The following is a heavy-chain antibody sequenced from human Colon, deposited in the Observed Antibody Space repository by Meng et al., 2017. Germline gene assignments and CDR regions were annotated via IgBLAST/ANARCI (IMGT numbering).Heavy chain of an antibody. J-gene: IGHJ4*02. CDR1: GGSASRGSYY. CDR2: IYYSGST. V-gene: IGHV4-61*01. Sequence: QLPEAGPWLVGPSETLSLTCMVSGGSASRGSYYWSWMRHPPGNGLEWIGYIYYSGSTNYNPSLKSRVTISVDTSKNQFSLKLSSVTAADTAVYYCARGASDYDFDYWGQGTLVTVSS. D-gene: IGHD3-22*01. CDR3: ARGASDYDFDY.